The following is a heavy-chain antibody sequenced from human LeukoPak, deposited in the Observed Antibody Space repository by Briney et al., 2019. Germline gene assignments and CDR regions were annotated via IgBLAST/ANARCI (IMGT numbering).Heavy chain of an antibody. Sequence: SETLSLTCAVYGGSFSGYYWSWIRQPPGKGLEWIGEINHSGSTNYNPSLKSRVTISVDTSKNQFSLKLSSVTAADTAVYYCAMTTVTTSRWGQGTLVTVSS. CDR2: INHSGST. V-gene: IGHV4-34*01. CDR3: AMTTVTTSR. J-gene: IGHJ4*02. CDR1: GGSFSGYY. D-gene: IGHD4-17*01.